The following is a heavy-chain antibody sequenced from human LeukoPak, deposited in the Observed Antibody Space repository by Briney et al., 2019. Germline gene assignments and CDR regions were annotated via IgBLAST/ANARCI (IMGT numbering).Heavy chain of an antibody. Sequence: GGSLRLSCAASGFTFSSYWMSWVRQAPGKGLEWVANIKQDGSEKYYVDSVKGRFTISRDNAKNSLYLQMNSLRAEDTAVYYCARVKSGTWGYYYYYMDVWGQGTMVTVSS. D-gene: IGHD1-1*01. V-gene: IGHV3-7*01. CDR1: GFTFSSYW. CDR2: IKQDGSEK. J-gene: IGHJ6*03. CDR3: ARVKSGTWGYYYYYMDV.